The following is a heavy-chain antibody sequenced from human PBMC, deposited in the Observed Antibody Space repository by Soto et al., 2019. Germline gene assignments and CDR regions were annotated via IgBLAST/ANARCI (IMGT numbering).Heavy chain of an antibody. CDR2: ISGYNGNT. J-gene: IGHJ6*02. Sequence: QVQLVQSGPEVRKPGASVKVSCKASGYIFSRYGISWVRQAPGQGLEWMAWISGYNGNTKFGERVQGRVNVTTDTSTSTAYMELRSLRSDDTAVYYCAREAAAERNYYGLDDWGQGTTVIVSS. V-gene: IGHV1-18*04. CDR1: GYIFSRYG. D-gene: IGHD6-13*01. CDR3: AREAAAERNYYGLDD.